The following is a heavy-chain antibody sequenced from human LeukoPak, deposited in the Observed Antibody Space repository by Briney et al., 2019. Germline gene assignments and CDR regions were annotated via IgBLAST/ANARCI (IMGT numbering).Heavy chain of an antibody. CDR1: GGSFSGYY. CDR3: ARGRYCSSTSCYGGYYYYYYGMDV. D-gene: IGHD2-2*01. J-gene: IGHJ6*04. CDR2: INHSGST. Sequence: SETLSLTCAVYGGSFSGYYWSWIRQPPGKGLEWSAEINHSGSTNYNPSLKSRVTISVDASKNQFSLKLSSVTAADTAVYYCARGRYCSSTSCYGGYYYYYYGMDVWGKGTTVTVSS. V-gene: IGHV4-34*01.